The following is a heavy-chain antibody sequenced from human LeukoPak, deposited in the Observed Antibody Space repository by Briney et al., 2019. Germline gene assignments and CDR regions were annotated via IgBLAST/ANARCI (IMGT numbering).Heavy chain of an antibody. D-gene: IGHD3-10*01. V-gene: IGHV4-34*01. CDR1: GGSFSGYY. Sequence: PSETLSLTCAVYGGSFSGYYWSWIRQPPGKGLEWIGEINHSGSTNYNPSLKSRVTISVDTSKNQFSLKLSSVTAADTAVYYCARGDGYGSYYFDYWGQGTLVTVSS. CDR3: ARGDGYGSYYFDY. J-gene: IGHJ4*02. CDR2: INHSGST.